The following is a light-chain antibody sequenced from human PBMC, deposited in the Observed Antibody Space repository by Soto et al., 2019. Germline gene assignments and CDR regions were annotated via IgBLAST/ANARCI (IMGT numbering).Light chain of an antibody. V-gene: IGKV3-15*01. J-gene: IGKJ1*01. Sequence: EIVMTQSPATLSVSPGERATLSCRASQSVSSNLAWYQQNPGQAPSLLIYVASTRATGIPARFSGSGSGTEFTLTISSLQSEDFAVYYCQQYNNWPPWTFGQGTKVEIK. CDR1: QSVSSN. CDR2: VAS. CDR3: QQYNNWPPWT.